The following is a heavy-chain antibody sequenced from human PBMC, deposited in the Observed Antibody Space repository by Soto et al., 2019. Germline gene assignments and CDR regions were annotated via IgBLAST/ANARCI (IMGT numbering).Heavy chain of an antibody. J-gene: IGHJ6*02. D-gene: IGHD2-8*01. CDR3: ARDPWADNGGHDIPYYGMDV. CDR1: GFTFSSYA. Sequence: GRSLRLSCVASGFTFSSYAMLWVRQAPGKGLEWVAVTSYDGRNKYYADSVKGRFTVSRDKSENTLYLQMNSLRREDTGVYYCARDPWADNGGHDIPYYGMDVWGQGTTVTVSS. V-gene: IGHV3-30*04. CDR2: TSYDGRNK.